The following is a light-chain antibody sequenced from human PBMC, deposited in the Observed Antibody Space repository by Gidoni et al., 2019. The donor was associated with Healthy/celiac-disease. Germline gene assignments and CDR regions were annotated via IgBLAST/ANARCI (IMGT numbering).Light chain of an antibody. CDR3: QQCYSNPRT. CDR2: AAS. J-gene: IGKJ1*01. V-gene: IGKV1-39*01. Sequence: DIQMTQSPSSLSASVGDRVTITCRASQSISSYLNWYQQKPGKAPKLLIYAASSLQSGVPSRFSGSGSGTDFTLTISCLQSEDFATYYCQQCYSNPRTFGQGTKVEIK. CDR1: QSISSY.